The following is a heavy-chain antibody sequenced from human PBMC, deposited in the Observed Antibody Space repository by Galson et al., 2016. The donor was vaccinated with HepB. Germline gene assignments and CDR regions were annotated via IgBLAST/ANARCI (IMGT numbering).Heavy chain of an antibody. V-gene: IGHV3-30-3*01. Sequence: SLRLSCAASGFPFNNYAMHWVRQAPGKGLEWVAVISYDGSNKYYADSVKGRFTISRDNSRNTLYLQMNSLRAEHTAVYYCARARASGGTFYLFDYCGQGTLVTVSS. J-gene: IGHJ4*02. CDR1: GFPFNNYA. CDR3: ARARASGGTFYLFDY. CDR2: ISYDGSNK. D-gene: IGHD2/OR15-2a*01.